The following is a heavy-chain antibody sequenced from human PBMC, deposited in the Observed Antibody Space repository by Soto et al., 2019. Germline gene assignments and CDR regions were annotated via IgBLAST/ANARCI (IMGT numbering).Heavy chain of an antibody. V-gene: IGHV3-48*03. D-gene: IGHD1-26*01. Sequence: EVQLVESGGSLVQPGGSLRLSCAASGFTFSSYEMNWVRQAPGKGLEWVSYISSGGGTIYYADSVKCRFTISRDNAKNSLYLLMNSLRAEDTAVYYCARDSREGGVFEYCGQGSLVTVSS. CDR2: ISSGGGTI. J-gene: IGHJ4*02. CDR1: GFTFSSYE. CDR3: ARDSREGGVFEY.